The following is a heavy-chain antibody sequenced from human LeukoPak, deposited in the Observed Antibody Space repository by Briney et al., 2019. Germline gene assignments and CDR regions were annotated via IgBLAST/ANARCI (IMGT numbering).Heavy chain of an antibody. J-gene: IGHJ4*02. Sequence: ASVKVSCKASGYTFTGYHMHWVRRAPGQGLEWMGWIDPNSGGTTYAQIFQGRVRMTRDTPISTAYMELSRLRSDDTAVYYCARAYTVVVPAAMSLGYWGQGTLVTVSS. D-gene: IGHD2-2*01. CDR1: GYTFTGYH. CDR3: ARAYTVVVPAAMSLGY. CDR2: IDPNSGGT. V-gene: IGHV1-2*02.